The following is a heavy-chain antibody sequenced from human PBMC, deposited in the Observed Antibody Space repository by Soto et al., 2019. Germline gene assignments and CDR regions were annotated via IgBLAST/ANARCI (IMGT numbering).Heavy chain of an antibody. Sequence: PGGSLRLSCAASGFTFSSFWMHWVRQVPGKGLVWVSRISTDGTSTTYADSVKGRFTVSRDNAKNSLFLQMNSLRDEDTAVYYCAKDPGFGYSKDVWGQGTTVTVSS. CDR3: AKDPGFGYSKDV. J-gene: IGHJ6*02. D-gene: IGHD2-21*01. CDR1: GFTFSSFW. CDR2: ISTDGTST. V-gene: IGHV3-74*01.